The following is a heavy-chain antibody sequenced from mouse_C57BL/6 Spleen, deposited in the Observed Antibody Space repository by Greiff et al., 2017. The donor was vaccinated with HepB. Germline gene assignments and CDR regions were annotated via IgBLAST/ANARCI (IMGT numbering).Heavy chain of an antibody. CDR2: IYPGDGDT. Sequence: QVQLKQSGPELVKPGASVKISCKASGYAFSSSWMNWVKQRPGKGLEWIGRIYPGDGDTNYNGKFKGKATLTADKSSSTAYMQLSSLTSEDSAVYFCATITTVVPYYYAMDYWGQGTSVTVSS. CDR3: ATITTVVPYYYAMDY. CDR1: GYAFSSSW. D-gene: IGHD1-1*01. J-gene: IGHJ4*01. V-gene: IGHV1-82*01.